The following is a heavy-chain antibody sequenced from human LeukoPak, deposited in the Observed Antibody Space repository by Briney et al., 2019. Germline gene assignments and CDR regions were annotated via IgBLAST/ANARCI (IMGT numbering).Heavy chain of an antibody. D-gene: IGHD2-2*01. CDR1: GFTFSNAW. CDR3: ARDCRGTSCWIFDY. V-gene: IGHV3-15*01. Sequence: GGSLRLSCAVSGFTFSNAWMSWVRQAPGKGLEWVGRIKSKTAGGTADYAAPVKGRFTISRDDSKNTLYLQMNSLKAEDTAVYYCARDCRGTSCWIFDYWGQGTLVTVSS. J-gene: IGHJ4*02. CDR2: IKSKTAGGTA.